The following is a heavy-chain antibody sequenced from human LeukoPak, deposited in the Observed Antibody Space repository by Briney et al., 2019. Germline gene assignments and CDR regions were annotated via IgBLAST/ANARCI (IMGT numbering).Heavy chain of an antibody. Sequence: SETLSLTCAVSGGSIKSNNWWSWVRQPPGKGLEWIGEIYHSGSTNYNPSLESRVTVSVDTSKNQFSLKLSSVTAADTAVYYCARQRAQWLVTENWFDPWGQGTLVTVSS. J-gene: IGHJ5*02. CDR1: GGSIKSNNW. V-gene: IGHV4-4*02. D-gene: IGHD6-19*01. CDR2: IYHSGST. CDR3: ARQRAQWLVTENWFDP.